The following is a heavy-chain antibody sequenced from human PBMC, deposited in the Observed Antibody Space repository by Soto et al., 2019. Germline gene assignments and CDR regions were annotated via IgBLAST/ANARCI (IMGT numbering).Heavy chain of an antibody. J-gene: IGHJ4*02. D-gene: IGHD2-2*01. CDR3: TTDPPRYCSSTTCYLGD. V-gene: IGHV3-15*01. Sequence: GGSLRLSCAGSGFGFSNAWLNWVRQAPGMGLEWVGRIKSKTDGGTTDYAAPVKGRFTISRDDSKNTLYLQMNSLKTEDTAVYYCTTDPPRYCSSTTCYLGDWGQGTLVTVSS. CDR2: IKSKTDGGTT. CDR1: GFGFSNAW.